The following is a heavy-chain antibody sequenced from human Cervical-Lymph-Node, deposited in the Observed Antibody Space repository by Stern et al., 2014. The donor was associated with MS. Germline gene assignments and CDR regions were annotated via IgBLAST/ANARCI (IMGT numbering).Heavy chain of an antibody. CDR3: ARATDL. J-gene: IGHJ5*02. CDR2: IYYSGTT. Sequence: VQLVESGPGLLRPSETLSLTCTVSGASITSYYWSWIRQPPGKGLEWIGYIYYSGTTNYNASLKGRVAISIDTPKTQFSLRLSSVTAADTAVYYCARATDLWGQGTLVTVSS. CDR1: GASITSYY. V-gene: IGHV4-59*01.